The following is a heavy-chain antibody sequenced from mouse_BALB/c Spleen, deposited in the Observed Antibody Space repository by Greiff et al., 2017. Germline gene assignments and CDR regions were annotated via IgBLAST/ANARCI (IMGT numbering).Heavy chain of an antibody. CDR2: ISSCSSTI. V-gene: IGHV5-17*02. J-gene: IGHJ4*01. Sequence: DVKLVESGGGLVQPGGSRKLSCAASGFSFTSFGMHWVRQAPEKGLEWVAYISSCSSTIYYADTVKGRFTFTRDNTKNTLFLQMTSLRSEDTAMYYGARGEYDVKEGDAMDYWGQGTSVTVSS. D-gene: IGHD2-14*01. CDR3: ARGEYDVKEGDAMDY. CDR1: GFSFTSFG.